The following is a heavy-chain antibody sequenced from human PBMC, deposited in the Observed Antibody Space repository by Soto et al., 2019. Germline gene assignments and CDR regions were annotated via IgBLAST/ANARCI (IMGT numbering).Heavy chain of an antibody. CDR1: GFTFSSFG. CDR3: AKDITFDSSAYNY. V-gene: IGHV3-23*01. Sequence: EMQLLESGGGLVQPGGSLRLSCTASGFTFSSFGMSWVRQAPGKGLEWVSSLSGDGTTTYYVDSVKGRFTISRDNSKNTLSLQMNSLTTEDTAVYYCAKDITFDSSAYNYWGQGILVTVSS. D-gene: IGHD3-22*01. J-gene: IGHJ4*02. CDR2: LSGDGTTT.